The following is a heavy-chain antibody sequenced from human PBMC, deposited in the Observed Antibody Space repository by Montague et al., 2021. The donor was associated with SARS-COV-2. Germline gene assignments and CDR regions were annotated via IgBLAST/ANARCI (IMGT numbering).Heavy chain of an antibody. CDR2: IYSGGSST. V-gene: IGHV3-23*03. CDR1: GFTFSSSA. D-gene: IGHD3-9*01. CDR3: AKVTYYDILTGSIPFRYYFDY. Sequence: SLRLSCAASGFTFSSSAMIWVRQAPGKGPEWVSVIYSGGSSTYYADSVKGRFTISRDNSKNTLYLEMNSLRAEDTAVYYCAKVTYYDILTGSIPFRYYFDYWGQGTLVTVSS. J-gene: IGHJ4*02.